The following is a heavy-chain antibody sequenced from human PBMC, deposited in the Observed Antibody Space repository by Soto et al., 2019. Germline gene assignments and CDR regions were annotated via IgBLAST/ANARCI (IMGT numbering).Heavy chain of an antibody. Sequence: PGESLKISCKGSGNSIASTWIGWVRQMPGKGLEWMGIIYVGDSDTRYSPSFQGQVTISADKSINTAYLQWSSLKASDTAMYYCARIRVTAQYYYYTVDVWGQGTTVTVSS. CDR1: GNSIASTW. V-gene: IGHV5-51*01. CDR2: IYVGDSDT. D-gene: IGHD2-21*02. CDR3: ARIRVTAQYYYYTVDV. J-gene: IGHJ6*02.